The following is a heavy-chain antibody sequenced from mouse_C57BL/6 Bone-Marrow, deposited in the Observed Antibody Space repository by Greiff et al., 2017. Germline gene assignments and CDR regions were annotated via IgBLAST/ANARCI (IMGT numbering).Heavy chain of an antibody. J-gene: IGHJ3*01. CDR3: VRLYGSSGAY. V-gene: IGHV10-1*01. CDR1: GFSFNTYA. D-gene: IGHD1-1*01. CDR2: IRSKSNNYAT. Sequence: DVHLVESGGGLVQPKGSLKLSCAASGFSFNTYAMNWVRQAPGKGLEWVARIRSKSNNYATYYADSVKDRFTISRDDSESMLYLQMNNLKTEDTAMYYCVRLYGSSGAYWGQGTLVTVSA.